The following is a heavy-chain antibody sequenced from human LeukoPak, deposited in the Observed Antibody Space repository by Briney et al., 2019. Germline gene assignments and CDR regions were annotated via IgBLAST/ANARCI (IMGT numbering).Heavy chain of an antibody. V-gene: IGHV1-18*04. CDR2: ISAYNGNT. Sequence: GASVKVSCKASGYTFTSYYMHWVRQAPGQGLEWMGWISAYNGNTNYAQNLQGRVTMTTDTSTSTAYMELRSLRSDDTAVYYCARRGGKNYGDYVLYYDYMDVWGKGTTVTVSS. CDR1: GYTFTSYY. J-gene: IGHJ6*03. D-gene: IGHD4-17*01. CDR3: ARRGGKNYGDYVLYYDYMDV.